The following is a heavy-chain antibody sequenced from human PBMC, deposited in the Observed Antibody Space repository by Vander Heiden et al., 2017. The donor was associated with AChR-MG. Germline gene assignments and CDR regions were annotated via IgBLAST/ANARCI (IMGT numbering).Heavy chain of an antibody. CDR2: INSDGSST. J-gene: IGHJ4*02. CDR3: ARGPPAAIAAIDY. D-gene: IGHD2-2*01. CDR1: GFTFSSYW. V-gene: IGHV3-74*01. Sequence: EVQLVESGGGLVQPGGSLRLSCAASGFTFSSYWMHWVRQAPGKGLVWVSRINSDGSSTSYADAVKGRFTISRDNAKNTLYLQMKSMRAEDTAVYYFARGPPAAIAAIDYWGQGTLVTVSS.